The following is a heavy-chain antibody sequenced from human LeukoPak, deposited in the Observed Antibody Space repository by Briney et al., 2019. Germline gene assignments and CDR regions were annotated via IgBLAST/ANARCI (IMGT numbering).Heavy chain of an antibody. CDR2: ISSSTYI. CDR3: ARGYCSGGSCYDY. Sequence: GGSLRLSCAASGFTFSSYSMNWVRQAPGKGLEWVSSISSSTYIYYADSVKGRFTISRDNAKNSLYLQMNSLRAEDTGVYYCARGYCSGGSCYDYWGQGTLVTVSS. D-gene: IGHD2-15*01. CDR1: GFTFSSYS. J-gene: IGHJ4*02. V-gene: IGHV3-21*01.